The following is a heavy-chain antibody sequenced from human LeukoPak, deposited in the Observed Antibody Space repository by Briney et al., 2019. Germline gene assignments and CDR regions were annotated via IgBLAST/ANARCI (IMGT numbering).Heavy chain of an antibody. CDR2: INHSGST. V-gene: IGHV4-34*01. CDR1: GGSISGYY. Sequence: SETLSLTCAVSGGSISGYYWTWIRQPPGKGLEWIGEINHSGSTNYNPSLKSRVTISVDTSKNQFSLKLSSVTAADTAGYYCARVYGSGSYNWFDPWGQGTLVTVSS. CDR3: ARVYGSGSYNWFDP. J-gene: IGHJ5*02. D-gene: IGHD3-10*01.